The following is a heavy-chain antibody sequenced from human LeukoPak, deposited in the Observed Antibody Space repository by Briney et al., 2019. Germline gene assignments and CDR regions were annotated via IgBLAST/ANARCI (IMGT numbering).Heavy chain of an antibody. J-gene: IGHJ6*03. CDR1: GGSISSGDYY. CDR3: ARDGRVGTMDV. V-gene: IGHV4-30-4*08. CDR2: IYYSGST. Sequence: SETVSLTCTVSGGSISSGDYYWSWIRQPPGKGLEWIGYIYYSGSTYYNPSLKSRVTISVDTSKNQFSLKLSSVTAADTAVYYCARDGRVGTMDVWGKGTTVTVSS. D-gene: IGHD1-26*01.